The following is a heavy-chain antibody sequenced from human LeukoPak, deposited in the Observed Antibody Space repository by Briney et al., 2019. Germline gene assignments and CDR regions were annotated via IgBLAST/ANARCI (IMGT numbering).Heavy chain of an antibody. CDR1: GYTFTSYY. V-gene: IGHV3-33*01. D-gene: IGHD4-17*01. Sequence: SCKASGYTFTSYYMHWVRQAPGKGLEWVAVIWYDGSNKYYADSVKGRFTISRDNSKNTLYLQMNSLRAEDTAVYYCARARYGDYYLDYWGQGTLVTVSS. CDR3: ARARYGDYYLDY. J-gene: IGHJ4*02. CDR2: IWYDGSNK.